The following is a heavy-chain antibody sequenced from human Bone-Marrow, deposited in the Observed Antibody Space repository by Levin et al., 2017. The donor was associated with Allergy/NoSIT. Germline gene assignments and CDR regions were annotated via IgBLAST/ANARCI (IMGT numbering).Heavy chain of an antibody. Sequence: PSETLSLTCAGSGFMFSNYRMDWVRQAPWKGLEWVSYISTSSSTIYYADSVKGRFTISRDNAKNSLYLQMNSLRAEDTAVYYCARGPKGYFDWSTHFDYWGQGTLVTVSS. V-gene: IGHV3-48*01. CDR3: ARGPKGYFDWSTHFDY. D-gene: IGHD3-9*01. CDR1: GFMFSNYR. CDR2: ISTSSSTI. J-gene: IGHJ4*02.